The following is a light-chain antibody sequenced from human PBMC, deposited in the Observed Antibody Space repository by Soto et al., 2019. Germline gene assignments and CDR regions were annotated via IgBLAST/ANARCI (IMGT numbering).Light chain of an antibody. CDR1: SSDVGTYNY. V-gene: IGLV2-14*01. CDR3: SSFSSTTTYV. CDR2: EVS. J-gene: IGLJ1*01. Sequence: QSVLTQPASVSGSPGQSITISCTGTSSDVGTYNYVSWYQHHPGEAPKLIIYEVSYRPSGVSNRFSGSKSGSTASLTISGLQAEDESDYYCSSFSSTTTYVCGTGTKVTVL.